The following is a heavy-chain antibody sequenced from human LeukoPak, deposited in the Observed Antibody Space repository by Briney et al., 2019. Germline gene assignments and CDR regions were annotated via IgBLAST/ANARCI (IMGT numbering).Heavy chain of an antibody. CDR2: TYYGGST. J-gene: IGHJ4*02. CDR3: ASIISARPDY. Sequence: PSETLSLTCTVSGGSISSSNYYWGCIRQPPGKGLEWIGSTYYGGSTYYNPSLKSRVTISLDTSKNQFSLKLSSVTAADTAVYHCASIISARPDYWGQGILVTVSS. V-gene: IGHV4-39*01. D-gene: IGHD6-6*01. CDR1: GGSISSSNYY.